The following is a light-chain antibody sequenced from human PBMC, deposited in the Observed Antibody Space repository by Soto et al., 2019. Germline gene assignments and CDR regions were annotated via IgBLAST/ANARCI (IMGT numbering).Light chain of an antibody. CDR1: SSDVGGYDY. J-gene: IGLJ1*01. CDR2: EVT. Sequence: QSVLTQPPSASGSPGQSVTISCTGTSSDVGGYDYVSWYQQYPGKTPKLMIFEVTKRPSGVPDRFSGSKSGNTASLTVSGLQAEDEADYYCETWDSNTGVFGTGTKLTVL. CDR3: ETWDSNTGV. V-gene: IGLV2-8*01.